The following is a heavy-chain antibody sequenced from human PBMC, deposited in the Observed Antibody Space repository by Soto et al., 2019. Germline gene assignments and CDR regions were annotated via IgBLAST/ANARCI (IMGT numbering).Heavy chain of an antibody. CDR3: AKVEGRHYYYGMDV. Sequence: PGGSLRLSCAASGFTFDDYAMHWVRQAPGKGLEWVSGISWNSGSIGYADSVKGRFTISRDNAKNSLYLQMNSLRAEDTALYYCAKVEGRHYYYGMDVWGQGTTVTVSS. V-gene: IGHV3-9*01. CDR2: ISWNSGSI. CDR1: GFTFDDYA. J-gene: IGHJ6*02.